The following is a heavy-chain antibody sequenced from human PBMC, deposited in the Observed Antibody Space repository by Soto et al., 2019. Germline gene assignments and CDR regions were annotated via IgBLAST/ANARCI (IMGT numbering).Heavy chain of an antibody. CDR2: IIPIFGTA. J-gene: IGHJ4*02. V-gene: IGHV1-69*13. D-gene: IGHD3-9*01. CDR1: GGTFSSYA. Sequence: SVKVSCKASGGTFSSYAISWVRQAPGQGLEWMGGIIPIFGTANYAQKFQGRVTITADESTSTAYMELRSLRSDDTAVYYCARASTYYDILTGIGFFFYWGQGTLVTVS. CDR3: ARASTYYDILTGIGFFFY.